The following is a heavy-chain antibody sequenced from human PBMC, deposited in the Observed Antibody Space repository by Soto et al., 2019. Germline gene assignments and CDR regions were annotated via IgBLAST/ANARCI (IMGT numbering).Heavy chain of an antibody. D-gene: IGHD4-4*01. CDR1: GGSFSGYY. V-gene: IGHV4-34*01. CDR2: INHSGST. CDR3: ARVTTVTPFDY. J-gene: IGHJ4*02. Sequence: SETLSLTCAVYGGSFSGYYWSWIRQPPGKGLEWIGEINHSGSTNYNPSLKSRVTISVDTSKNQFSPKLSSVTAADTAVYYCARVTTVTPFDYWGQGTLVTVSS.